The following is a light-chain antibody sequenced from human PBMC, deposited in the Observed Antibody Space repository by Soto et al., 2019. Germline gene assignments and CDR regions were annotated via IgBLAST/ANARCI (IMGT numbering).Light chain of an antibody. Sequence: QSVLTQPPSVSGAPGQRVTISCTGSSSNIGAGYDVHWYQQLPGTAPKLLIYSNGNRPSGVPDRFSGSKSGTSASLAITGLQAGDEADYYCQSYDSSLSGVVFGGGTKVTVL. CDR1: SSNIGAGYD. CDR2: SNG. V-gene: IGLV1-40*01. CDR3: QSYDSSLSGVV. J-gene: IGLJ2*01.